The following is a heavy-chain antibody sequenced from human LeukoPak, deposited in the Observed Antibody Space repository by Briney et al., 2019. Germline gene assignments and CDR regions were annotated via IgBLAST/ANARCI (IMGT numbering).Heavy chain of an antibody. Sequence: GASVKVSCKASGYTFTSYYMHWVRQAPGQGLEWMGWINPNSGGTNYAQKFQGRVTMTRDTSISTAYMELSRLRSDDTAVYYCAREEDFWSGYHNWFDPWGQGTLVTVSS. CDR2: INPNSGGT. D-gene: IGHD3-3*01. CDR3: AREEDFWSGYHNWFDP. CDR1: GYTFTSYY. V-gene: IGHV1-2*02. J-gene: IGHJ5*02.